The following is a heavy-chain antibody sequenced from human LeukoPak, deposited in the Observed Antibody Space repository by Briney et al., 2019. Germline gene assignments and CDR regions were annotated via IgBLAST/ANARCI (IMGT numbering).Heavy chain of an antibody. CDR2: IYTSGST. V-gene: IGHV4-4*07. J-gene: IGHJ5*02. CDR1: GGSISSYY. Sequence: SETLSLTCTVSGGSISSYYWSWIRQPAGKGLEWIGRIYTSGSTNYNPSLKSRVTISVDTSKNQFSLKLNSVTAADTAVYYCARHCYPPPNRFGPRGQGILVTVSS. CDR3: ARHCYPPPNRFGP. D-gene: IGHD2-21*01.